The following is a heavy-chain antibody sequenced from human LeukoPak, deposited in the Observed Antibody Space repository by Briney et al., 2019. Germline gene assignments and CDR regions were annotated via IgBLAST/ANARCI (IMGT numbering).Heavy chain of an antibody. CDR1: GGSFSGYY. V-gene: IGHV4-34*01. Sequence: SETLSLTCAVYGGSFSGYYWSWIRQPPGKGLEWIGEINHSGSTNYNPSLKSRVTISVDTSKNQFSLKLSSVTAADTAVYYCARGAKLLLKFWGQGTLATVSS. J-gene: IGHJ4*02. CDR2: INHSGST. D-gene: IGHD2-15*01. CDR3: ARGAKLLLKF.